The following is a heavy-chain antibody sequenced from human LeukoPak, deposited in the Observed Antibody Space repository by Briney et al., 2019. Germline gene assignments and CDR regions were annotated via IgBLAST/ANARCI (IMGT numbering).Heavy chain of an antibody. CDR3: ARGVHIVVVTAGEYFFDY. CDR1: GGSISSSSYY. Sequence: SETLSLTCTVSGGSISSSSYYWGWIRQPPGKGLEWIGSIYYSGSTYYNPSLKSRVTISVDTSKNQFSLKLSSVTAADTAVYYCARGVHIVVVTAGEYFFDYWGQGTLVTVSS. J-gene: IGHJ4*02. V-gene: IGHV4-39*07. D-gene: IGHD2-21*02. CDR2: IYYSGST.